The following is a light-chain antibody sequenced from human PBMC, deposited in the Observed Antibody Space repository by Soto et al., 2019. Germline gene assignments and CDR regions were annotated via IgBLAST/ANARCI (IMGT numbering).Light chain of an antibody. CDR3: QRYDSFSKT. Sequence: DIQMTQSPSTLSASVGDSVTITCRTSQTIHSQLAWYQQKPGKAPQLLIYDASNVESGVPSRFSGGGSGTEFTLTISSLQPDDLATNYCQRYDSFSKTFGRGTKVDIK. J-gene: IGKJ1*01. CDR2: DAS. CDR1: QTIHSQ. V-gene: IGKV1-5*01.